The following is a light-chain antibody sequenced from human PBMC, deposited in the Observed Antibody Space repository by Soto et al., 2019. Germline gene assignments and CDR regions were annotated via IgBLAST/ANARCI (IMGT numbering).Light chain of an antibody. CDR2: ENN. Sequence: QSVLTQPPSVSAAPGQKVTISCSGSSSNIGNNYVSWYQQLPGTAPKLLIYENNKRSSGIPDRFSGSKSGTSATLGITGLQTGDEADYYCGTWDSSLSADVFGTGTKLTVL. V-gene: IGLV1-51*02. CDR1: SSNIGNNY. CDR3: GTWDSSLSADV. J-gene: IGLJ1*01.